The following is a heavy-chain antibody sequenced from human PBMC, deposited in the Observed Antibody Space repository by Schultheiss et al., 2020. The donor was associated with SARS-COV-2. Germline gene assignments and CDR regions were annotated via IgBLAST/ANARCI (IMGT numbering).Heavy chain of an antibody. CDR3: ARGGPEYDYGDYY. D-gene: IGHD4-17*01. CDR2: IYSGGST. V-gene: IGHV3-53*01. CDR1: GFTFSSYE. J-gene: IGHJ4*02. Sequence: GGSLRLSCAASGFTFSSYEMNWVRQAPGRGLEWVSVIYSGGSTYYADSVKGRFTISRDNSKNTLYLQMNSLGAEDTAVYYCARGGPEYDYGDYYWGQGTLVTVSS.